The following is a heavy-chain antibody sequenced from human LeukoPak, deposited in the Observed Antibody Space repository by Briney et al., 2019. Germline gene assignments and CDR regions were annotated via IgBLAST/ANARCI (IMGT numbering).Heavy chain of an antibody. CDR1: GFTFSSYS. D-gene: IGHD2-2*01. CDR3: ARDLARYCSSTSCSDV. V-gene: IGHV3-21*01. Sequence: TGGSLRLSCAASGFTFSSYSMNWVRQAPGKGLEWVSSISSSSSYIYYADSVKGRFTISRDNAKNSLYLQMNSLRAEDTAVYYCARDLARYCSSTSCSDVWGKGTTVTVSS. J-gene: IGHJ6*04. CDR2: ISSSSSYI.